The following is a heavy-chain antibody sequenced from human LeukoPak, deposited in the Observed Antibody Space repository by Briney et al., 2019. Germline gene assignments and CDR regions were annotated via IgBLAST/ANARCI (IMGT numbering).Heavy chain of an antibody. Sequence: ASVKVSCKASGGTFSSYATSWVRQAPGQGLEWMGRIIPIFGTANYAQKFQGRVTITTDESTSTAYMELSSLRSEDTAVYYCAREIMASYSGSYYFDYWGQGTLVTVSS. V-gene: IGHV1-69*05. CDR3: AREIMASYSGSYYFDY. J-gene: IGHJ4*02. D-gene: IGHD1-26*01. CDR1: GGTFSSYA. CDR2: IIPIFGTA.